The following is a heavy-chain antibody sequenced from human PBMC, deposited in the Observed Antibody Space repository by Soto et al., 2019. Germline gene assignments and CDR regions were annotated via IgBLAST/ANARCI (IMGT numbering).Heavy chain of an antibody. Sequence: GESRKISCKGSGYSFAGYWITWVRQKPGKGLEWMGRIDPSDSQTYYSPSFRGHVTISATKSITTVFLQWSSLRASDTAMYYCARPIYGSDTGPNFQYYFDSWGQGTPVTVSS. J-gene: IGHJ4*02. V-gene: IGHV5-10-1*01. CDR1: GYSFAGYW. CDR2: IDPSDSQT. D-gene: IGHD5-18*01. CDR3: ARPIYGSDTGPNFQYYFDS.